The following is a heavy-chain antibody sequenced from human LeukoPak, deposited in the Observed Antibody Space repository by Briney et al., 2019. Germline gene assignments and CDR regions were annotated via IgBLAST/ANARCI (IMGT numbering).Heavy chain of an antibody. Sequence: GGSLRLSCAASGFTFSSYGMHWVRQAPGKGLEWVAVISYDGSNKYYADSVKGRFTISRDNAKNTLYLQMNSLRAEDTAVYYCARRVDATRWFDPWGQGTRVTVSS. V-gene: IGHV3-30*03. D-gene: IGHD2-15*01. CDR3: ARRVDATRWFDP. J-gene: IGHJ5*02. CDR1: GFTFSSYG. CDR2: ISYDGSNK.